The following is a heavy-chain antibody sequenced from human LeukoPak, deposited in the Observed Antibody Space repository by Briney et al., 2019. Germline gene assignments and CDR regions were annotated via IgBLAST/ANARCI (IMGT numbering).Heavy chain of an antibody. CDR2: FRPDGGET. V-gene: IGHV3-23*01. D-gene: IGHD2-2*01. J-gene: IGHJ1*01. CDR3: AKYLCTTTRCYRDFQH. Sequence: GSLRLSCPASGFPFSIYAITWVRQGPGKGLGWVLAFRPDGGETDYANSVRGRFSISRDNSKNTLYLQMENLRAEDMAVYYCAKYLCTTTRCYRDFQHWGQGTLVTVSS. CDR1: GFPFSIYA.